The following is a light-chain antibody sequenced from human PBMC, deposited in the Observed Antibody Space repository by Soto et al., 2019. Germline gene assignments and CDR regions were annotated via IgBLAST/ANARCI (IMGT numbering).Light chain of an antibody. CDR2: SVS. V-gene: IGLV2-11*01. CDR3: CSYAGSYTYV. J-gene: IGLJ1*01. CDR1: SSDVGGHNY. Sequence: QSALTQPRSVSGSPGQSVTISCTGTSSDVGGHNYVSWYQQYPGKAPKLLLSSVSKRPSGVPDRFSGSKSGNTASLTISGLQAADEADYYCCSYAGSYTYVFGTGTKVTVL.